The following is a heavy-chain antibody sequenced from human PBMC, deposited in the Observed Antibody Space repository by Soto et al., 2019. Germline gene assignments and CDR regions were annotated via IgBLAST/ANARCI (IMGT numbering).Heavy chain of an antibody. Sequence: QLQLVQSGAEVKKAGASVKVSCKASGYTFISYGINWVRQATGQGLEWVGWMNTNTGDTGYAEKFQGRVTMTRNTSINPANLELSSLSSDDTAVYFCARGDGYIFDSWGQGTLVTVSS. V-gene: IGHV1-8*01. CDR2: MNTNTGDT. CDR1: GYTFISYG. D-gene: IGHD5-12*01. J-gene: IGHJ4*02. CDR3: ARGDGYIFDS.